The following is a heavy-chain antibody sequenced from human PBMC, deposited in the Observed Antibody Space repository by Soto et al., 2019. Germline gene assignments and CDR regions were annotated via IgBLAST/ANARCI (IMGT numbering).Heavy chain of an antibody. J-gene: IGHJ3*02. CDR2: IYYGGST. D-gene: IGHD3-16*02. CDR1: GGSIRSYY. CDR3: ARLYGLDAFDI. Sequence: QVQLQESGPGLVKPSETLSLTCTVSGGSIRSYYWSWIRQPPGKGLEWIGYIYYGGSTNYNPSLKSRVTISVDTSKNQFSLKMSSVTDADTAVYYCARLYGLDAFDIWGQGTMVTVSS. V-gene: IGHV4-59*08.